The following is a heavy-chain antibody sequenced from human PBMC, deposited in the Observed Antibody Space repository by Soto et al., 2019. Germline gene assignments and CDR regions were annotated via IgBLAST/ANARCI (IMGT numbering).Heavy chain of an antibody. V-gene: IGHV3-30*18. J-gene: IGHJ6*02. CDR1: GFTFSKFG. CDR2: VSYDGSFK. D-gene: IGHD2-2*01. CDR3: PKASDQLLFAHYYYGMDV. Sequence: QVQLVESGGGVVQPGGSLRLSCEASGFTFSKFGIHWVRQAPGKGLEWVAVVSYDGSFKYYADSVKGRFTISRDNSKNTLYLQMNSLRPEDRALYYCPKASDQLLFAHYYYGMDVWDQETKVTASS.